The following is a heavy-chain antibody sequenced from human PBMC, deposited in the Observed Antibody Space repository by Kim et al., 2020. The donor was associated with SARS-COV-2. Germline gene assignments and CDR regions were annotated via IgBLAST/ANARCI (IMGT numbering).Heavy chain of an antibody. Sequence: SETLSLTCTVSGGSIRSSYWSWIRQSPGRGLEWIGYIYYTGRTNSNPSLRSRVTMSVDTSKNTFSLKLTSVTAADTAIYYCARGYYGDPGPSLNHWFDPWGQGTLVTVSS. D-gene: IGHD3-10*01. J-gene: IGHJ5*02. CDR3: ARGYYGDPGPSLNHWFDP. CDR2: IYYTGRT. V-gene: IGHV4-59*13. CDR1: GGSIRSSY.